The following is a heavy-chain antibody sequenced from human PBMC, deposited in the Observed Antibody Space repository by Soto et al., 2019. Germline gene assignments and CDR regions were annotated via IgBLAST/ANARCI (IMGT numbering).Heavy chain of an antibody. V-gene: IGHV3-30*18. Sequence: PGGSLRLSCAASGFTFSSYGMHWVRQAPGKGLEWVAVISYDGSNKYYADSVKGRFTISRDNSKNTLYLQMNSLRAEDTAVYYCAKERSWLEAAGEYYGMDLWGQGTTVTVSS. D-gene: IGHD6-13*01. CDR2: ISYDGSNK. J-gene: IGHJ6*02. CDR3: AKERSWLEAAGEYYGMDL. CDR1: GFTFSSYG.